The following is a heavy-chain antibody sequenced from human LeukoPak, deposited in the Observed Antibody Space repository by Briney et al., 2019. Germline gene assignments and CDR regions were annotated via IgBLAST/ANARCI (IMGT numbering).Heavy chain of an antibody. V-gene: IGHV5-51*01. D-gene: IGHD3-10*01. CDR1: EYSFSTNW. J-gene: IGHJ4*02. Sequence: GESLKISCKAYEYSFSTNWIGWVREMPGKGLEWMGLIYPGDSQSKYSPSFQGHVTFSADTSRNTAYLQWNSLKASDTAMYYCARYNAGSLDFWGQGTMIYVSS. CDR2: IYPGDSQS. CDR3: ARYNAGSLDF.